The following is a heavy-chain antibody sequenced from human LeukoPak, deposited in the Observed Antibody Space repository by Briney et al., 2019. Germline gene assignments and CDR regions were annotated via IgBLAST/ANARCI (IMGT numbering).Heavy chain of an antibody. Sequence: GRSLRLSCAASGFTFSSYAMHWVRQAPGKGLEWVAVISYDGSNKYYADSVKGRFTISRDNSKNTLYLQMNSLRAEDTAVYYCARDPDLSGYSPLYYFDYWGQGTLVTVPS. J-gene: IGHJ4*02. CDR1: GFTFSSYA. CDR3: ARDPDLSGYSPLYYFDY. D-gene: IGHD3-9*01. CDR2: ISYDGSNK. V-gene: IGHV3-30-3*01.